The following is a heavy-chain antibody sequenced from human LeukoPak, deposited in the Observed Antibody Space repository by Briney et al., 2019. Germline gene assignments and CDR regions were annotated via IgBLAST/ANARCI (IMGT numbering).Heavy chain of an antibody. CDR3: ARRGSRGYSYEV. V-gene: IGHV5-51*01. CDR1: GYSFTIYW. CDR2: IYPGDCDT. Sequence: GESLKISFKGSGYSFTIYWIGWVRPMPGKGLEWVGIIYPGDCDTRYSPSFEGQVTISADKSSSTAYLQWSSLKASDTAMYYCARRGSRGYSYEVWGQGTLVTVSS. D-gene: IGHD5-18*01. J-gene: IGHJ4*02.